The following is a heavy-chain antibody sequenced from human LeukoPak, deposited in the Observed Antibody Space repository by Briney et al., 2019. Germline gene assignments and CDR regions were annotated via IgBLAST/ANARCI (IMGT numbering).Heavy chain of an antibody. D-gene: IGHD6-19*01. V-gene: IGHV3-23*01. CDR1: GFIFSNFA. CDR3: AKGHSSGDF. CDR2: MSGGGTGI. Sequence: PGGPLRLSCTASGFIFSNFAMSWVRQAPGKGLEWVSTMSGGGTGIYYADSVKGRFTISRDNSKNTLYLQMNSLRAEDTAVYYCAKGHSSGDFWGQGTLVTVSS. J-gene: IGHJ4*02.